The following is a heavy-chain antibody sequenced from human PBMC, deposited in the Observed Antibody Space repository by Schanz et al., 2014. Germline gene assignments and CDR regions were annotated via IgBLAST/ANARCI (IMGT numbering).Heavy chain of an antibody. V-gene: IGHV3-NL1*01. Sequence: VQLVESGGGLVQPGGSLRLSCAASGFTFSGYGMHWVRQVPGKGLEWVAVIYSGGSTFYTDSVKGRFTISRDNSKNTLYLQMNSLIAEDTAVYYCAKCIGWYGRCAFDIWGQGTTVTVSS. CDR1: GFTFSGYG. J-gene: IGHJ3*02. D-gene: IGHD6-19*01. CDR3: AKCIGWYGRCAFDI. CDR2: IYSGGST.